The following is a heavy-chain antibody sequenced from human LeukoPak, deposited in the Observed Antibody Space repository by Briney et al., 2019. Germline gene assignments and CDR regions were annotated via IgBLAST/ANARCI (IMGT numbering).Heavy chain of an antibody. CDR1: GYTFTGYY. CDR2: INPNSGGT. J-gene: IGHJ4*02. Sequence: ASEKVSCKDSGYTFTGYYMHWVRQAPGQGLEWMGSINPNSGGTNNAQKFQGRVTMTRDTSISTAYMELSRLRSDDTAVYYCARETGTTLRHVSYWGQGTLVTVSS. CDR3: ARETGTTLRHVSY. V-gene: IGHV1-2*02. D-gene: IGHD1-1*01.